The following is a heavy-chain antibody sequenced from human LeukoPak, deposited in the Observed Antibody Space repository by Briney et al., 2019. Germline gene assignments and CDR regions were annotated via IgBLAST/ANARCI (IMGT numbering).Heavy chain of an antibody. CDR1: GGSISSSSYY. V-gene: IGHV4-39*01. CDR2: IYYSGST. Sequence: SETLSLTCTVSGGSISSSSYYWGWIRQPPGKGLEWIGSIYYSGSTYYNPSLRSRVTISVDTSKNQFSLKLSSVTAADTAVYYCARGVVPAAFENWFDPWGQGTLVTVSS. D-gene: IGHD2-2*01. CDR3: ARGVVPAAFENWFDP. J-gene: IGHJ5*02.